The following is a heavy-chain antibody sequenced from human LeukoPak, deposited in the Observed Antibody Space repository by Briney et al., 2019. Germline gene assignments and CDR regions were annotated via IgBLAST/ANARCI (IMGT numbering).Heavy chain of an antibody. J-gene: IGHJ4*02. CDR3: ARSWVAAAACFDY. D-gene: IGHD6-13*01. CDR2: MNPNSGNT. Sequence: ALVKVSCKASGYTFTSYDINWVRQATGQGLEWMGWMNPNSGNTGYAQKFQGRVTMTRNTSISTAYMELSSLRSEDTAVYYCARSWVAAAACFDYWGQGTLVTVSS. CDR1: GYTFTSYD. V-gene: IGHV1-8*01.